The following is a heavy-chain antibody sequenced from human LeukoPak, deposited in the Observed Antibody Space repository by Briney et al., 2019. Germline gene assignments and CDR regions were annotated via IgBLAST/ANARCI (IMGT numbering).Heavy chain of an antibody. Sequence: PGGSLRLSCAASGFTFSSYWMSWVRQAPGKVLEWVANIKQDGSEKYYVDSVKGRFTISRDNAKNSLYLQMNSLRAEDTAVYYCARAQYCSSTSCYSPRGYMDVWGKGTTVTVSS. J-gene: IGHJ6*03. D-gene: IGHD2-2*01. CDR3: ARAQYCSSTSCYSPRGYMDV. CDR1: GFTFSSYW. CDR2: IKQDGSEK. V-gene: IGHV3-7*01.